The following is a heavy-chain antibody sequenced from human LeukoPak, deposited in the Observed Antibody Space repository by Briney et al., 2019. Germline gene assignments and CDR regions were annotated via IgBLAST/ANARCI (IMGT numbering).Heavy chain of an antibody. V-gene: IGHV3-23*01. Sequence: GRSLRLSCAASGFTFSSYAMSWVRQAPGKGLEWVSGISGSGGSTYYADSVKGRFTISRDNSKNTLYLQMNSLRAEDTAVYYCAKERENYDILTGYLDWGQGTLVTVSS. CDR3: AKERENYDILTGYLD. CDR2: ISGSGGST. J-gene: IGHJ4*02. CDR1: GFTFSSYA. D-gene: IGHD3-9*01.